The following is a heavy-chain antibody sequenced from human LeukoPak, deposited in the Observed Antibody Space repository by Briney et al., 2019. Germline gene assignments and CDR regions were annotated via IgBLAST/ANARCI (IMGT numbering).Heavy chain of an antibody. CDR1: GGSISSYY. Sequence: SETLSLTCTVSGGSISSYYWSWIRQPPGKGLEWIGEINHSGSTNYNPSLRSRVTISVDTSKNQFSLKLSSVTAADTAVYYCARVSEMWIQLWTGRWFDPWGQGTLVTVSS. CDR3: ARVSEMWIQLWTGRWFDP. V-gene: IGHV4-34*01. CDR2: INHSGST. D-gene: IGHD5-18*01. J-gene: IGHJ5*02.